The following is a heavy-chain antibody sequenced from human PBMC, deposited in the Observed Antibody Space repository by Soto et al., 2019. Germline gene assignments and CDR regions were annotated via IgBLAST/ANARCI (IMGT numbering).Heavy chain of an antibody. J-gene: IGHJ4*02. CDR2: IVPITGMT. Sequence: QVQLVQSGAEVKKPGSSVRVSCTPSGGTFSSYTISWVRQAPGQGLEWMERIVPITGMTRYAQKFQGRLTITAVTSTTTAYLELSSLTSEDSAVYFCSRGVASLVDSWGQGTQVTVSS. D-gene: IGHD2-15*01. CDR3: SRGVASLVDS. CDR1: GGTFSSYT. V-gene: IGHV1-69*02.